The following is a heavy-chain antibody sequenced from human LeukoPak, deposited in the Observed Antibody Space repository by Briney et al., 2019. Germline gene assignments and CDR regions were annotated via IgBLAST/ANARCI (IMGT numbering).Heavy chain of an antibody. CDR2: INHSGST. Sequence: SETLSLTCAVYGGSFSGYYWSWIRQPPGKGLEWIGEINHSGSTNYNPSLKSRVTISVDTSKNQFSLKLSSVTAADTAVYYCARRGIAAAGTLNYFDYWGQGTLVTVSS. J-gene: IGHJ4*02. CDR1: GGSFSGYY. CDR3: ARRGIAAAGTLNYFDY. D-gene: IGHD6-13*01. V-gene: IGHV4-34*01.